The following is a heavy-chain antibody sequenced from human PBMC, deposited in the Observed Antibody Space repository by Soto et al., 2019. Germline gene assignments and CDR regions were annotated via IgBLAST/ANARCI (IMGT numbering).Heavy chain of an antibody. J-gene: IGHJ6*02. D-gene: IGHD5-12*01. CDR1: GYTFTSYD. CDR3: ARAGDSGYDYGEGGYYGMDV. Sequence: QVQLVQSGAEVKKPGASVKVSCKASGYTFTSYDINWVRQATGQGLEWMGWMNPNSGNTGYAQKFQGRVTMTRNTSLSTSYMELSSLRSEDTAVYYCARAGDSGYDYGEGGYYGMDVWGQGTTVTVSS. V-gene: IGHV1-8*01. CDR2: MNPNSGNT.